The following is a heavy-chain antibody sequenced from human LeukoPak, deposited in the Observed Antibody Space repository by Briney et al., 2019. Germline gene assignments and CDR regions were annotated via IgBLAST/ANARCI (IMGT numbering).Heavy chain of an antibody. CDR2: ISYDGSNK. Sequence: HPGRSLRLSCAASGFTFSSYAMHWVRQAPGKGLEWVAVISYDGSNKYYADSVKGRFTISRDNSKNTLYLQMNSLGAEDAAVYYCARDFTYSGYDLFLGNGMDVWGQGTTVTVSS. D-gene: IGHD5-12*01. V-gene: IGHV3-30-3*01. CDR1: GFTFSSYA. J-gene: IGHJ6*02. CDR3: ARDFTYSGYDLFLGNGMDV.